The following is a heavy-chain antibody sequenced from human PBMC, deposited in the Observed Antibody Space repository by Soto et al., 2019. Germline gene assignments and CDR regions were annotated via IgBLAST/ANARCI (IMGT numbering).Heavy chain of an antibody. D-gene: IGHD3-3*01. J-gene: IGHJ6*02. Sequence: ASETLSLTCTVSGGSISSYYWSWIRQPPGRGLEWIGYIYYSGSTNYNPSLKSRVNISVDTSKNQFSLKLSSVTAADTAVYYCARDGEGMDVWGQGTTVTVSS. V-gene: IGHV4-59*01. CDR2: IYYSGST. CDR1: GGSISSYY. CDR3: ARDGEGMDV.